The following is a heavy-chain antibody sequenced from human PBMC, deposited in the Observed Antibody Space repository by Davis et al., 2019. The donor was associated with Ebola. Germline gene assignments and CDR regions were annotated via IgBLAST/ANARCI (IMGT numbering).Heavy chain of an antibody. Sequence: PGGSLRLSCVASGFTFSSYAMSWVRQAPGKGLEWVSAIDGGGDATYYADSVRGRFTISRDNSKTTLFLQMNSLRAEDTAVYYCAAYNMRGDYFDFWGQGTLVTVSS. CDR2: IDGGGDAT. D-gene: IGHD1-1*01. CDR3: AAYNMRGDYFDF. J-gene: IGHJ4*02. CDR1: GFTFSSYA. V-gene: IGHV3-23*01.